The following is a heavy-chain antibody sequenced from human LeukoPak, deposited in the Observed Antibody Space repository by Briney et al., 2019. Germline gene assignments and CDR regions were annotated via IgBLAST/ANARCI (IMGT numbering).Heavy chain of an antibody. Sequence: GGSLRLSCAASGFTFSSYAMSWVRQAPGKGLEWVSAISGSGASTSYADFVKGRFTISRDNSKNTLYLQMNSLRAEDTAVYFCAKGMVRGIINNYFDYWGQGTLVTVSS. CDR2: ISGSGAST. CDR3: AKGMVRGIINNYFDY. V-gene: IGHV3-23*01. J-gene: IGHJ4*02. D-gene: IGHD3-10*01. CDR1: GFTFSSYA.